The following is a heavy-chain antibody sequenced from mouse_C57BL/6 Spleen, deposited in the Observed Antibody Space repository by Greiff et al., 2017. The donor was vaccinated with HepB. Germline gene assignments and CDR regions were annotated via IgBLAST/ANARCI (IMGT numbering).Heavy chain of an antibody. J-gene: IGHJ4*01. Sequence: EVNLVESGGGLVKPGGSLKLSCAASGFTFSSYAMSWVRQTPEKRLEWVATISDGGSYTYYPDNVKGRFTISRDNAKNNLYLQMSHLKSEDTAMYYCARYSNYDAMDYWGQGTSVTVSS. D-gene: IGHD2-5*01. CDR3: ARYSNYDAMDY. V-gene: IGHV5-4*03. CDR2: ISDGGSYT. CDR1: GFTFSSYA.